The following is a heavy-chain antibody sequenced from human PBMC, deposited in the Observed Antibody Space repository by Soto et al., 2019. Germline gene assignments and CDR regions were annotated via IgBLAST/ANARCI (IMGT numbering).Heavy chain of an antibody. Sequence: EVQLLESGGGLVQPGGSLRLSCGVSGFTFNDFEMNWVRQAPGKGPEWLAYIDGSGAAKKYADSVRGRFTISRDNPNNSLFLQISNLGDPDTAIYYCARVFGRFNYWGQGTLVYVSS. V-gene: IGHV3-48*03. CDR3: ARVFGRFNY. D-gene: IGHD3-10*01. CDR2: IDGSGAAK. J-gene: IGHJ4*02. CDR1: GFTFNDFE.